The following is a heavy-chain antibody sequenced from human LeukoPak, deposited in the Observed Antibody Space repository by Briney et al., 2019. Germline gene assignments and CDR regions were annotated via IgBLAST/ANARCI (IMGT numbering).Heavy chain of an antibody. V-gene: IGHV3-23*01. J-gene: IGHJ4*02. CDR2: VSGISSDT. D-gene: IGHD4-17*01. Sequence: PGGSLRLSCAASGFTFSGFAMSWVRQAPGKGLEWVSAVSGISSDTHYADSVKGRFTIYRDTSKNTLYLQMNNLRAEDTAVYYCAKATPPSGYGAYPPFDFWGQGTLVTVSS. CDR3: AKATPPSGYGAYPPFDF. CDR1: GFTFSGFA.